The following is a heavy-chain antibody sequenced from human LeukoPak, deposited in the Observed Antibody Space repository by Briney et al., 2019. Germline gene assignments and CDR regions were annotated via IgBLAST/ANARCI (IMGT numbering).Heavy chain of an antibody. CDR3: AKDKRSCSSSICYFSGMDV. Sequence: QPGGSLRLSCTASGFTFSDYGLNWVRQAPGKGLEWVSAIDDSGVTTYYADSVKGRFTTSRDNAENTLYLQTSSLRAEDTAVYYCAKDKRSCSSSICYFSGMDVWGQGTMVTVSS. D-gene: IGHD2-2*01. CDR2: IDDSGVTT. V-gene: IGHV3-23*01. J-gene: IGHJ6*02. CDR1: GFTFSDYG.